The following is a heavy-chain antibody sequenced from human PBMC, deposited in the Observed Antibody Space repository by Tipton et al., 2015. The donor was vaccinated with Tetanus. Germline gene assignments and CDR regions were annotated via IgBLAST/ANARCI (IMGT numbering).Heavy chain of an antibody. CDR1: GHNSRSYW. CDR3: ARLPKHYSASGST. D-gene: IGHD3-10*01. V-gene: IGHV5-51*01. CDR2: IYPGDSDA. J-gene: IGHJ5*02. Sequence: QLVQSGAEVKKPGESLKISCKASGHNSRSYWVSWVRQMPGKGLEWMGLIYPGDSDATYSPSFQGQVTISADKSISTAYLQWTSLKASDTAIYFCARLPKHYSASGSTWGQGTLVTVSS.